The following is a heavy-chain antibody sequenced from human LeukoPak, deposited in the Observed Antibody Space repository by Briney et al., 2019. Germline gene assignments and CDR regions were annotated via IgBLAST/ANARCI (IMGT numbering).Heavy chain of an antibody. CDR3: ARGFRGYSYGYDAFDI. J-gene: IGHJ3*02. D-gene: IGHD5-18*01. Sequence: GGSLRLSCAASGFTFSSYAMSWVRQAPGKGLEWVSAISGSGGSTYYADSVKGRFTISRDNSKNTLYLQMNSLRAEDTAVYYCARGFRGYSYGYDAFDIWGQGTMVTVSS. V-gene: IGHV3-23*01. CDR1: GFTFSSYA. CDR2: ISGSGGST.